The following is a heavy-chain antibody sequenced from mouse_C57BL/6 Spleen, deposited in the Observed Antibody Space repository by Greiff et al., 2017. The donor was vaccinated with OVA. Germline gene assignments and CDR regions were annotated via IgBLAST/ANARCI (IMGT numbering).Heavy chain of an antibody. CDR3: ARGGDYYAMDY. CDR2: INPSDSET. CDR1: GYTFTSYW. V-gene: IGHV1-52*01. J-gene: IGHJ4*01. Sequence: QVQLQQPGAELVRPGASVKLSCKASGYTFTSYWMNWVKQRPIQGLEWIGKINPSDSETNYNQKFKGKATLTLDKASNTAYMQLSSLTSEDSAVYYCARGGDYYAMDYWGQGTSVTVSS.